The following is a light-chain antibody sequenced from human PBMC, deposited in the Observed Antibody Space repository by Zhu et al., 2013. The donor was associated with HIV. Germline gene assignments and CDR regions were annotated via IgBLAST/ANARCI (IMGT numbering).Light chain of an antibody. CDR1: QSVTIN. V-gene: IGKV3-15*01. CDR2: GAS. CDR3: QQRSNWPLT. Sequence: EVVMTQSPAILSVSPGEGATLSCRASQSVTINVAWYQQKPGQAPRLLIYGASTRAAGISARFSGSGSGTEFTLTINSLQSEDFAVYYCQQRSNWPLTFGGGTKVE. J-gene: IGKJ4*01.